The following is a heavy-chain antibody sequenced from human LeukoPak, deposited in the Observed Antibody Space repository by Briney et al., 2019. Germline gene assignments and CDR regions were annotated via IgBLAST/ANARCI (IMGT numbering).Heavy chain of an antibody. V-gene: IGHV4-4*07. CDR1: GASISSYY. D-gene: IGHD3-3*01. Sequence: PSETLSLTCTVSGASISSYYWSWIRQPAGKGLEWIGRIYSSRSIYNPSLKSRVTISVDTSKNQFSLKLSSVTAADTAVYYCARTAGYYDFWSGYHFPWGQGTLVTVSS. CDR3: ARTAGYYDFWSGYHFP. J-gene: IGHJ5*02. CDR2: IYSSRS.